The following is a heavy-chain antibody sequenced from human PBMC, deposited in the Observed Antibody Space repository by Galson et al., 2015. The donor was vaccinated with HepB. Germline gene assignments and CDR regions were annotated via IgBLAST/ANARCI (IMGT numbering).Heavy chain of an antibody. CDR3: ARHVTPGSMDV. V-gene: IGHV4-39*01. Sequence: ETLSLTCTVSGGSISSSSYYWGWIRQPPGKGLEWVGSIYSSGSTYYNPSLKSRVTISVDTSKNQFSLKLSSVTAADTAVYFCARHVTPGSMDVWGKGTTVTVSS. J-gene: IGHJ6*03. CDR2: IYSSGST. CDR1: GGSISSSSYY. D-gene: IGHD5-18*01.